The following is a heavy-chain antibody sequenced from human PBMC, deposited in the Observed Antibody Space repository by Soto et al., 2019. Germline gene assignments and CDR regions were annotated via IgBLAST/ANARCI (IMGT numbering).Heavy chain of an antibody. J-gene: IGHJ6*02. CDR3: TXSRRSVLMVYGFGGMDV. Sequence: PGGSLRLSCAASGFSVSDYAMSWVRQAPGKGLEWVSSISGSGDGTYYGDSVKGRFTLSRDTSQKTLYLQMNNLRGEDTAVYFCTXSRRSVLMVYGFGGMDVWGRGTTVTVSS. CDR2: ISGSGDGT. D-gene: IGHD2-8*01. V-gene: IGHV3-23*01. CDR1: GFSVSDYA.